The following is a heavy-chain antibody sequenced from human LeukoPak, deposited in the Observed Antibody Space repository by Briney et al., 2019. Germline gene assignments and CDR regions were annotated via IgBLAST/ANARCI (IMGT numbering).Heavy chain of an antibody. CDR1: GVSISTGSSY. J-gene: IGHJ6*03. V-gene: IGHV4-61*02. CDR2: IYTNGGT. D-gene: IGHD4-17*01. Sequence: PSQTLSLTCTVSGVSISTGSSYWTWIRQPAGKGLEWVGRIYTNGGTNYNPSLKSRVTMSVDTSKNQFSLKLSSVTAADTAVYYCARVSGDYSLYYYYYYYMDVWGKGTTVTVSS. CDR3: ARVSGDYSLYYYYYYYMDV.